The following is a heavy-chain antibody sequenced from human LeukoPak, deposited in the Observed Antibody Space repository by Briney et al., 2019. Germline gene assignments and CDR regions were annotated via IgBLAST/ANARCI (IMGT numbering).Heavy chain of an antibody. V-gene: IGHV3-30-3*01. CDR2: ISYDGSNK. D-gene: IGHD1-14*01. Sequence: GGSLRLSCAASGFTFSSYAMHWVRQAPGKGLEWVAVISYDGSNKYYADSVKGRFTISRDNSKNMLYLQMNSLRAEDTAVYYCASVYGVGDAFDIWGQGTMVTVSS. CDR1: GFTFSSYA. CDR3: ASVYGVGDAFDI. J-gene: IGHJ3*02.